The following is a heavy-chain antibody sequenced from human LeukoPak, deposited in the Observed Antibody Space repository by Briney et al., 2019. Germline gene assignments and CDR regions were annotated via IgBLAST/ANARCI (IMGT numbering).Heavy chain of an antibody. Sequence: PGTSLRLSCEEPVLSSIGSAMPWVPQGPGKGRWWGAVIRHDETKEYYADSVQGRFTISRDTPNNMLYLQMNNMRAEDTAVYYCAKEYTPSSPLGELDSWGQGTLVIVSS. CDR3: AKEYTPSSPLGELDS. D-gene: IGHD6-6*01. J-gene: IGHJ4*02. CDR2: IRHDETKE. CDR1: VLSSIGSA. V-gene: IGHV3-33*03.